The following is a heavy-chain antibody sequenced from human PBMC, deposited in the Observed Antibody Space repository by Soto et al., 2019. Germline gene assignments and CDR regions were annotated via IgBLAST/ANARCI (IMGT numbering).Heavy chain of an antibody. D-gene: IGHD1-26*01. V-gene: IGHV1-2*04. Sequence: ASVKVSCKASGYTFTGYYMHWVRQAPGQGLEWMGWINPNSGGTNYAQKFQGWVTMTRDTSISTAYMELSRLRSDDTAVYYCARVRVGATTDDAFDIWGQGTMVTVSS. CDR1: GYTFTGYY. J-gene: IGHJ3*02. CDR2: INPNSGGT. CDR3: ARVRVGATTDDAFDI.